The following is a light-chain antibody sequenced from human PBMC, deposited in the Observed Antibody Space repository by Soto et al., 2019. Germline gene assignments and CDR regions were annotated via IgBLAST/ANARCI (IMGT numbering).Light chain of an antibody. CDR3: TSHAGTINFPYI. Sequence: QSALTQPPSASGSPGQSVTISCTGTSSDVGASNYVSWYQHHPGKAPKLMVYEVNKRTSGVPERFSGSKSGNTASLTVSGLQAEDEADYYCTSHAGTINFPYIFGTGTKLTVL. CDR1: SSDVGASNY. V-gene: IGLV2-8*01. J-gene: IGLJ1*01. CDR2: EVN.